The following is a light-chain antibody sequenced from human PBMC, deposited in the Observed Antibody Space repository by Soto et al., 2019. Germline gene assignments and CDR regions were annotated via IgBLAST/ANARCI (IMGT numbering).Light chain of an antibody. CDR3: QQYNSYSWT. J-gene: IGKJ1*01. CDR2: DAS. V-gene: IGKV1-13*02. CDR1: QGISSA. Sequence: AIQLTQSPSSLSASVGDRVTITCRASQGISSALAWYQQKPGKAPKLLIYDASSLESGVPSRFSGSGSGTDFTLTTSSVQPEDFATYYCQQYNSYSWTFGQGTKVEIK.